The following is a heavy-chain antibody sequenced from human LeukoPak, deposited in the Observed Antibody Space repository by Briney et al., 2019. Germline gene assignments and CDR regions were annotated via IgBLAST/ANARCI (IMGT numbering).Heavy chain of an antibody. Sequence: QSGGSLRLSCAASGFTFSSYAMSWVRQAPGKGLEWVSAISGSGGSTYYADSVKGRFTISRDHSKNTLYLQMNSLRAEDTAVYYCAKDHGRYFDWLLGYFDYWGQGTLVTVSS. V-gene: IGHV3-23*01. CDR2: ISGSGGST. D-gene: IGHD3-9*01. CDR3: AKDHGRYFDWLLGYFDY. J-gene: IGHJ4*02. CDR1: GFTFSSYA.